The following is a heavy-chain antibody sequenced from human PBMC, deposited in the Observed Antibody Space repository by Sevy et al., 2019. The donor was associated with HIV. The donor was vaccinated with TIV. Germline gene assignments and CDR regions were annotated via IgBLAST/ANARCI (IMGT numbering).Heavy chain of an antibody. D-gene: IGHD2-21*01. V-gene: IGHV3-48*02. CDR2: FDRTDIT. J-gene: IGHJ4*02. CDR1: RFTLSSYT. CDR3: VRDERAIASHFDY. Sequence: GVSLRLSCEASRFTLSSYTMNWVRQSPEKGLEWVATFDRTDITHYADSVKGRFIISRDTAKNSLFLQMNSLRDDDTAMYFCVRDERAIASHFDYWGRGTLVTVSS.